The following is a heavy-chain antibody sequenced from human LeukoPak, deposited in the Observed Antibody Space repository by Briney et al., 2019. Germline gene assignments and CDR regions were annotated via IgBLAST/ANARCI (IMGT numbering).Heavy chain of an antibody. D-gene: IGHD1-1*01. V-gene: IGHV1-18*01. Sequence: PGASVTVSCKASGYTFTTYGINWVRQAPGQGLEWMGWITPYNGNTKYAQNIEGRVTLTTDTSTSTTYMELRSLRFDDTAMYYCARDLGGVPPTGLAYWGQGTLVTVSP. CDR3: ARDLGGVPPTGLAY. J-gene: IGHJ4*02. CDR1: GYTFTTYG. CDR2: ITPYNGNT.